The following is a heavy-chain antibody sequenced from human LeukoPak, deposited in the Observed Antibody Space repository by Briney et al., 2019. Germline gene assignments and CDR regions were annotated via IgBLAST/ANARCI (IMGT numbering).Heavy chain of an antibody. CDR3: ARRYTVTTGVDY. CDR2: IYYSGNT. CDR1: GGSISSSSYY. J-gene: IGHJ4*02. Sequence: KPSETLSLTCTASGGSISSSSYYWGWIRQPPGKGLEWIGSIYYSGNTYYNPSLKSRVTISVDTSKNQFSLKLSSVTAADTAVYYCARRYTVTTGVDYWGQGTLVTVSS. V-gene: IGHV4-39*07. D-gene: IGHD4-17*01.